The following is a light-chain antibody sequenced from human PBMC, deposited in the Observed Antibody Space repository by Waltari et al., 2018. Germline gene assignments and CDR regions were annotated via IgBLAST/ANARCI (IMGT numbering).Light chain of an antibody. CDR2: YVN. CDR1: SRDVGGYDE. Sequence: QSALTQPRSVSGSPGQSVTISCAGTSRDVGGYDEFSLFQQHPGKVPNPLFYYVNERPLDVPGRFSGSKSANTASLTISGLQTEDEADYYCCSFAGSYTYVFGSGTRVTVL. J-gene: IGLJ1*01. V-gene: IGLV2-11*01. CDR3: CSFAGSYTYV.